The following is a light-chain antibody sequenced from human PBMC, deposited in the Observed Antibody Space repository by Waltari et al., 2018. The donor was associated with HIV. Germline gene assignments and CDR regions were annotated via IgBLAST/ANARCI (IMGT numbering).Light chain of an antibody. V-gene: IGKV3-20*01. CDR1: QSVSSNY. CDR2: GAS. Sequence: EIVLTQSPGTLCLSPGERATLSCRASQSVSSNYLAWYQQKPGQAPRLLIYGASNRATGIPDRFSGSGYGTDFTLTISRLEPEDFAVYYCQQYGSSPPYTFGQGTKLEIK. J-gene: IGKJ2*01. CDR3: QQYGSSPPYT.